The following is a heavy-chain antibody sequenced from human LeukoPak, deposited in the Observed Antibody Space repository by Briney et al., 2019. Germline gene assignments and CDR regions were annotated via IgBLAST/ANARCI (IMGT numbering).Heavy chain of an antibody. D-gene: IGHD5-24*01. J-gene: IGHJ5*02. V-gene: IGHV4-61*02. CDR3: ARDLRLRRDGWFDP. CDR1: GGSISSGSYY. CDR2: IYTSGST. Sequence: PSETLSLTCTVSGGSISSGSYYWSWIRQPAGKGLEWTGRIYTSGSTNYNPSLKSRVTISVDTSKNQFSLKLSSVTAADTAVYYCARDLRLRRDGWFDPWGQGTLVTVSS.